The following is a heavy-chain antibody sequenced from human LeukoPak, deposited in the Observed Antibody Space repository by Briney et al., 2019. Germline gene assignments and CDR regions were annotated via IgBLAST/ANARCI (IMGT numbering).Heavy chain of an antibody. Sequence: SETLSLTCTVSGGSISSYYWSWIRQPPGKGLEWIGYIYYSGSTNYNPSLKSRVTISVDTSKNQFSLKLSSVTAADTAVYYCAREYIAVAGTWFDPWGQGTLVTVTS. CDR3: AREYIAVAGTWFDP. J-gene: IGHJ5*02. V-gene: IGHV4-59*01. D-gene: IGHD6-19*01. CDR1: GGSISSYY. CDR2: IYYSGST.